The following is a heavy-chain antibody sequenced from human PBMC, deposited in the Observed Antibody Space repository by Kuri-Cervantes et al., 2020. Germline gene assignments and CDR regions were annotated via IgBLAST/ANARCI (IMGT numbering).Heavy chain of an antibody. CDR2: INPNSGGT. J-gene: IGHJ4*02. CDR1: GYTFTYRY. V-gene: IGHV1-2*02. D-gene: IGHD5-24*01. Sequence: ASVKVSCKASGYTFTYRYLHWVRQAPGQGLEWMGWINPNSGGTNYAQKFQGRVTMTRDTSISTAYMELSRLRSDDTAVYYCALALRDGYNYGFDYWGQGTLVTVSS. CDR3: ALALRDGYNYGFDY.